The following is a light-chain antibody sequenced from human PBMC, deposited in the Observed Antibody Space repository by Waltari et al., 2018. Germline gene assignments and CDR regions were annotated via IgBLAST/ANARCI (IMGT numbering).Light chain of an antibody. CDR1: GSDVGVWKY. V-gene: IGLV2-14*03. CDR2: AVN. CDR3: GSHTSGSTWV. Sequence: QSALAQPASVSGSPGQSITISCTGTGSDVGVWKYVSWYQQHPGKAPKLLIYAVNNRPSGVSTRFSGSKSGNTASLTISGLQGEDEADYYCGSHTSGSTWVFGGGTKVTVL. J-gene: IGLJ3*02.